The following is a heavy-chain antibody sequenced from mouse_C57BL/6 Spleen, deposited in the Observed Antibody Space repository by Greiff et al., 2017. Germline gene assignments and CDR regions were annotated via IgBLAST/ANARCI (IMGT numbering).Heavy chain of an antibody. CDR3: ARMGITTVVATGVMDY. Sequence: QVTLKESGPGILQPSQTLSLTCSFSGFSLSTFGMGVGWIRQPSGKGLEWLAHIWWDDDKYYNPALKSRLTISKDTSKNQVFLKIDKVDTADTATYYWARMGITTVVATGVMDYWGQGTSVTVSS. CDR2: IWWDDDK. D-gene: IGHD1-1*01. V-gene: IGHV8-8*01. J-gene: IGHJ4*01. CDR1: GFSLSTFGMG.